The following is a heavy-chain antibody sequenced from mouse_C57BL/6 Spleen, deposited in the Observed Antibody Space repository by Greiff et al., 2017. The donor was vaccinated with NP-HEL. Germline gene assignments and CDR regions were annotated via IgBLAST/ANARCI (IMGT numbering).Heavy chain of an antibody. Sequence: VQLQQSGPELVKPGASVKISCKASGYTFTDYYMNWVKQSHGKSLEWIGDINPNNGGTSYNQKFKGKATLTVDKSSSIAYMELRSLTSEDSAVYYCARGDGNDWYFDVWGTGTTVTVSS. CDR1: GYTFTDYY. V-gene: IGHV1-26*01. D-gene: IGHD2-1*01. CDR3: ARGDGNDWYFDV. CDR2: INPNNGGT. J-gene: IGHJ1*03.